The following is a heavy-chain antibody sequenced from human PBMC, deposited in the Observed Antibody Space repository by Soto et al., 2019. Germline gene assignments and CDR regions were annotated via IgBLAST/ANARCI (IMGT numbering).Heavy chain of an antibody. CDR2: IYYSGTT. J-gene: IGHJ6*01. Sequence: SETLGVGCTLSGGSMRIGGYCWSWIRQHPGKGLKWIGYIYYSGTTYYNPSRKSRVTMTTDMSENQFSLKLSSVTAADTAAYYCTRGIRGVNYSGMDVWGQGTTVTVSS. CDR1: GGSMRIGGYC. V-gene: IGHV4-31*03. D-gene: IGHD3-10*01. CDR3: TRGIRGVNYSGMDV.